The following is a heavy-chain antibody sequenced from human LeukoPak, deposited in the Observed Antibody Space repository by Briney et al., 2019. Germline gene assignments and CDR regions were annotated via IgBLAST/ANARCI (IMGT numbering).Heavy chain of an antibody. Sequence: SETLSLTCSVSGGSISTYYWIWIRQPPGKGLEWIGYINYSGTTNYNPSLKSRVTISVDTSKNHFSLRLNSVTAADTAVYFCARFGSDSFGYKYYFVSWGQGILVTVSS. V-gene: IGHV4-59*08. CDR2: INYSGTT. CDR3: ARFGSDSFGYKYYFVS. D-gene: IGHD3-22*01. CDR1: GGSISTYY. J-gene: IGHJ4*02.